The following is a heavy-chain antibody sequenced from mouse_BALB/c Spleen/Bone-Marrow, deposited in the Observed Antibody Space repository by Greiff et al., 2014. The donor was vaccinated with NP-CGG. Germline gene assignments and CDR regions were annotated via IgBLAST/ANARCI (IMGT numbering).Heavy chain of an antibody. V-gene: IGHV14-3*02. Sequence: EVQLQQSGAELVKPGASVKLSCTASGFNIKDIYMHWVKQRPEQGLEWIGRIDPANGNTKYDPKFQGKATITAGTSSNTAYLQLSSLTSEDTAVYYCARYDYGWYFSVWGAGTTVTVSS. D-gene: IGHD2-4*01. CDR3: ARYDYGWYFSV. CDR2: IDPANGNT. CDR1: GFNIKDIY. J-gene: IGHJ1*01.